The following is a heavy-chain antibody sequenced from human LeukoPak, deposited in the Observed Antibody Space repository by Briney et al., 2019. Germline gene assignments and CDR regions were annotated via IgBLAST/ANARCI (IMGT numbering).Heavy chain of an antibody. D-gene: IGHD3-9*01. CDR1: GFTFSDYD. J-gene: IGHJ4*02. CDR2: IGTAGDT. Sequence: GGSLRLSCAASGFTFSDYDMHWVRQATGKGLEWVSAIGTAGDTYYTGSVKGRFTISRENAKNSLYLQMNSLRAGDTAVYYCARVANSRVDGVYYFDYWLQGILVTASS. CDR3: ARVANSRVDGVYYFDY. V-gene: IGHV3-13*01.